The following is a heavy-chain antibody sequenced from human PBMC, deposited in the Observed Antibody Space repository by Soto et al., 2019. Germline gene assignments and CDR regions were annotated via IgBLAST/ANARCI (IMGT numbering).Heavy chain of an antibody. J-gene: IGHJ2*01. Sequence: QAQLVESGGGVVQPGRSLRLSCAAYGFTFINYGIHWVRQAPGKGLEWVTVVGNDGRVQYYADSVKGRFTISRDNSRNTVYLQMNSLIAEDTAMYYCAKDISMISGPWYFDLWGRGTLVTVSS. CDR2: VGNDGRVQ. V-gene: IGHV3-30*18. CDR3: AKDISMISGPWYFDL. CDR1: GFTFINYG. D-gene: IGHD3-22*01.